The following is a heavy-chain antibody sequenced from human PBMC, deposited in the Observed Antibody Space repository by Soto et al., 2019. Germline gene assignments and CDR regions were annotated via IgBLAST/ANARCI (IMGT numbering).Heavy chain of an antibody. Sequence: GASVKVSCKASGGTFSSYAISWVRQAPGQGLEWMGGIIPIFGTANYAQKFQGRVTMTGDASTSTAYMELSSLRSEDTAVHYCARCPTTGSNYYDFWSELDYCGQGNLVTVSS. D-gene: IGHD3-3*01. J-gene: IGHJ4*02. CDR3: ARCPTTGSNYYDFWSELDY. CDR1: GGTFSSYA. V-gene: IGHV1-69*13. CDR2: IIPIFGTA.